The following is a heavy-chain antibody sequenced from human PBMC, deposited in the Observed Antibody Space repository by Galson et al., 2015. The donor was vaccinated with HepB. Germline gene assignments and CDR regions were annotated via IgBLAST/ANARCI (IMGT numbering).Heavy chain of an antibody. J-gene: IGHJ3*01. Sequence: SLRLSCAASGFTFSGSAMHWVRQASGKGLEWVGRIRSKANSYATAYAASVKGRFTISRDDSKNTAYLQMNSLKTEDTAVYYCTSTNMTTASGWGQGTMVTVSS. D-gene: IGHD4-17*01. V-gene: IGHV3-73*01. CDR2: IRSKANSYAT. CDR3: TSTNMTTASG. CDR1: GFTFSGSA.